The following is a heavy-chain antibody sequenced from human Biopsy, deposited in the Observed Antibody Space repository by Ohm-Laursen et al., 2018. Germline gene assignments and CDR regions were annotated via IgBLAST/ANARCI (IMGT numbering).Heavy chain of an antibody. V-gene: IGHV4-39*01. J-gene: IGHJ5*02. D-gene: IGHD3-3*01. CDR2: IHYSGPT. CDR3: ARQRAGFWFDP. CDR1: GGSVSSDIYY. Sequence: TLSLTCSVSGGSVSSDIYYWGWIRQPPGKGLEWIGSIHYSGPTFYTPSLKGRVTIAVDTSKNQVSLSLTPVTVAETAVYYCARQRAGFWFDPWGQGALVTVSS.